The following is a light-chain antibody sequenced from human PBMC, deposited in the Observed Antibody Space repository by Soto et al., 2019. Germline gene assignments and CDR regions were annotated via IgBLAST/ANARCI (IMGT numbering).Light chain of an antibody. Sequence: QSVLTQPPSVSGAPGQRVTISCTGTRSNIGTGYDVHWYQQLPGTAPKLLIYGNSNRPSGVPDRFSGSKSATSASLAITGLRAEDEADYYCQSYDSSLSVVFGGGTKLTVL. CDR3: QSYDSSLSVV. V-gene: IGLV1-40*01. CDR1: RSNIGTGYD. J-gene: IGLJ2*01. CDR2: GNS.